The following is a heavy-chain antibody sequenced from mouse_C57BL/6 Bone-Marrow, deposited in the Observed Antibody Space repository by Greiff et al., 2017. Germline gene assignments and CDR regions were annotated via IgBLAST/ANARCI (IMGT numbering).Heavy chain of an antibody. Sequence: VQLQQSGAELVRPGTSVKMPCKASGYTFTNYWIGWAKQRPGHGLEWIGDIYPGGGYTNYNEKFKGKATLTADKSSSTSEDSAIYYCARSLYYGYDWYFDVWGTGTTVTVSS. CDR1: GYTFTNYW. V-gene: IGHV1-63*01. CDR3: ARSLYYGYDWYFDV. D-gene: IGHD2-2*01. CDR2: IYPGGGYT. J-gene: IGHJ1*03.